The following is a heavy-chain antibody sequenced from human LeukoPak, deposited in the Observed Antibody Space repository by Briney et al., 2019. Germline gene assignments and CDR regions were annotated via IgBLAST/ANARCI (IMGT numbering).Heavy chain of an antibody. CDR1: GYSFDEYA. Sequence: GGSLRLSCAGSGYSFDEYAMHWVRQAPGKGLEWVSGINWKSDKIGYADSVKGRFTISRDNSKNSLYLQMNSLRVEDTAMYYCAKDRYCTSSSCPIDYWGQGTMVTVSS. CDR3: AKDRYCTSSSCPIDY. V-gene: IGHV3-9*01. D-gene: IGHD2-2*01. CDR2: INWKSDKI. J-gene: IGHJ4*02.